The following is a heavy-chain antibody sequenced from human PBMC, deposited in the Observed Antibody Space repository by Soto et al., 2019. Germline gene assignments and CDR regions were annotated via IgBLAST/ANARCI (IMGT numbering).Heavy chain of an antibody. CDR2: IWYDGSNK. V-gene: IGHV3-33*01. J-gene: IGHJ4*02. CDR3: ARDGDLGDYDPGFDY. CDR1: GFSFSSYG. Sequence: QVQLVESGGGVVQPGRSLRLSCAASGFSFSSYGMHWVRQAPGKGLEWVAVIWYDGSNKYYADSVKGRFTISRDNSKNTLDLQMNSLRAEDTAVYYCARDGDLGDYDPGFDYWGQGTPVTVSS. D-gene: IGHD4-17*01.